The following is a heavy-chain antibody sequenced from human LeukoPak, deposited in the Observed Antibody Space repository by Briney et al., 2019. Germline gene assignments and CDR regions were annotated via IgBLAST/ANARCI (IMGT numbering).Heavy chain of an antibody. D-gene: IGHD3-10*01. Sequence: SSETLSLTCTVSGGSISSFYYTWIRQPPGKGLEWIGYIDSSGITNYNSSPNSRVTISLDTSQNQFSLKLNSVTAADTAVYYCARSYRYYYGSGSYYDSYYYYYMDVWGKGTTVTISS. V-gene: IGHV4-59*01. CDR1: GGSISSFY. CDR3: ARSYRYYYGSGSYYDSYYYYYMDV. J-gene: IGHJ6*03. CDR2: IDSSGIT.